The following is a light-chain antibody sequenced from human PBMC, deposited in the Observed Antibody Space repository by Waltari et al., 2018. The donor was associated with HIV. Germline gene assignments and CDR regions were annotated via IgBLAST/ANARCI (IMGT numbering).Light chain of an antibody. CDR3: CSYAGSYTYV. V-gene: IGLV2-11*01. CDR1: SSDVGAHNY. CDR2: DVN. J-gene: IGLJ1*01. Sequence: QSALTQPRSVSGSPGQSVTISCTGTSSDVGAHNYVSWYQQHPGKAPKLMIYDVNKRPSGVPDRFSGSKSGNTASLTISGLQAEDEADYYCCSYAGSYTYVFGTGTKVTVL.